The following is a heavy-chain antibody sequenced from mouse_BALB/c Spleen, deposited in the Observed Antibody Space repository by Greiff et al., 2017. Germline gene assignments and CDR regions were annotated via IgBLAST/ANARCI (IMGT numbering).Heavy chain of an antibody. CDR1: GYTFTSYW. J-gene: IGHJ2*01. Sequence: QVQLQQPGAELVKPGASVKLSCKASGYTFTSYWMHWVKQKPEQGLEWIGYISPGNGDIKYNEKFKGKATLTADKSSSTAYMQLNSLTSEDSAVYFCKRSLGPFDYWGQGSTLTVSS. V-gene: IGHV1S53*02. D-gene: IGHD4-1*01. CDR3: KRSLGPFDY. CDR2: ISPGNGDI.